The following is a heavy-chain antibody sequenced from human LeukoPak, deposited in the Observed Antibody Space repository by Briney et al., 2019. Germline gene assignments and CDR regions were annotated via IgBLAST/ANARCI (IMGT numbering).Heavy chain of an antibody. D-gene: IGHD3-22*01. CDR2: ISGSAIYT. CDR1: GFTFSSYA. V-gene: IGHV3-23*01. Sequence: GGSLRLFCAASGFTFSSYAMAWVRQAPGKGLEWVSTISGSAIYTYYADSVKGRFTISRDNSKNTLYLQMDSLRAEDTAVYYCAKTYYYDGSGRALDYWGQGTLVTVSS. J-gene: IGHJ4*02. CDR3: AKTYYYDGSGRALDY.